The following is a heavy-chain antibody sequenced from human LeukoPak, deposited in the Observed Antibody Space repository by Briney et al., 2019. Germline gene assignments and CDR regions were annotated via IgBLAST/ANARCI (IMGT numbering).Heavy chain of an antibody. J-gene: IGHJ4*02. CDR2: IYYSGST. D-gene: IGHD1-1*01. V-gene: IGHV4-59*08. CDR3: ARHSTTGTIDY. CDR1: GGSISSYY. Sequence: SETLSFTCTVSGGSISSYYWSWIRQPPGKGLEWIGYIYYSGSTNYNPSLKSRVTISVDTSKNQFSLKLSSVTAADTAVYYCARHSTTGTIDYWGQGTLVTVAS.